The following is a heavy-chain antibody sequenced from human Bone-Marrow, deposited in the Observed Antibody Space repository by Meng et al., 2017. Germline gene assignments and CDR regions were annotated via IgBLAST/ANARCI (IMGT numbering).Heavy chain of an antibody. D-gene: IGHD6-19*01. CDR2: IWYDGSNK. CDR1: GFTFSSYG. Sequence: QVQLVESGGGVFQPGRSLRLSCAAFGFTFSSYGMHWVRQAPGKGLEWVAVIWYDGSNKYYADSVKGRFTISRDNSKNTLYLQMNSLRAEDTAVYYCAREGDSSGPNFDYWGQGTLVTVSS. CDR3: AREGDSSGPNFDY. J-gene: IGHJ4*02. V-gene: IGHV3-33*01.